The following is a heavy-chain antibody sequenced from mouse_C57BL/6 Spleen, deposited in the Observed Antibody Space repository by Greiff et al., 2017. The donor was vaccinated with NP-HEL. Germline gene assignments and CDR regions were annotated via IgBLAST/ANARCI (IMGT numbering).Heavy chain of an antibody. Sequence: QVQLQQPGTELVKPGASVKLSCKASGYTFTSYWMHWVKQRPGQGLEWIGNINPSNGGTNYNEKFKSKATLTVDKSSSTAYMQLSSLTSEDSAVYYCAGEDYGSSYDWYFDVWGTGTTVTVSS. V-gene: IGHV1-53*01. J-gene: IGHJ1*03. D-gene: IGHD1-1*01. CDR3: AGEDYGSSYDWYFDV. CDR1: GYTFTSYW. CDR2: INPSNGGT.